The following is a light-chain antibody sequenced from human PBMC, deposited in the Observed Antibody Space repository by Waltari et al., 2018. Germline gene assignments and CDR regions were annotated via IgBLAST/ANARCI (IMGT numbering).Light chain of an antibody. CDR2: DVT. V-gene: IGLV2-14*03. CDR1: SSDVGGHNH. Sequence: QSALTQPASASGSPGQSITISCTGTSSDVGGHNHVSWYQQHPGQAPKLPIYDVTKWPAGVADRFSGSKSGNTASLTISGRQAEDDADYYCNSFTSSTTWVFGGGTRVTVL. J-gene: IGLJ3*02. CDR3: NSFTSSTTWV.